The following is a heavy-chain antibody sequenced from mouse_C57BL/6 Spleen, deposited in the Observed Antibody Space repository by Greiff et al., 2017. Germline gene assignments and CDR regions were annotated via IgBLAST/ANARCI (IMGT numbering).Heavy chain of an antibody. CDR1: GYTFTDYY. J-gene: IGHJ4*01. CDR2: INPYNGGT. V-gene: IGHV1-19*01. CDR3: ARDGSSSDAMDY. D-gene: IGHD1-1*01. Sequence: EVKLQESGPVLVKPGASVKMSCKASGYTFTDYYMNWVKQSHGKSLEWIGVINPYNGGTSYNQKFKGKATLTVDKSSSTAYMELNSLTSEDYAVYYCARDGSSSDAMDYWGQGTSVTVSS.